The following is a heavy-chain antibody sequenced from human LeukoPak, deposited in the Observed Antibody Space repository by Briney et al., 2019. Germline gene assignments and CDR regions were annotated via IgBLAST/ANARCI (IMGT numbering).Heavy chain of an antibody. CDR3: AREMRVVIAAYYFDY. V-gene: IGHV6-1*01. CDR1: GDSVSSNSAA. J-gene: IGHJ4*02. CDR2: TYYRSKWYT. Sequence: SQTLSLTCAVSGDSVSSNSAAWNWIRQSPSRGLEWLGRTYYRSKWYTDYAVSVKSRITINPDTSKNQFSLQPNSVTPEDTAVYYCAREMRVVIAAYYFDYWGQGTLVTVSS. D-gene: IGHD2-21*01.